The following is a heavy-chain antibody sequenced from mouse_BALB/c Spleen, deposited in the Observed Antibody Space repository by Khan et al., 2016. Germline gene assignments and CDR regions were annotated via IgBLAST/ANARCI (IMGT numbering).Heavy chain of an antibody. J-gene: IGHJ2*01. CDR2: INPDSSTR. V-gene: IGHV4-1*02. CDR3: ARLHYYGYMNY. D-gene: IGHD1-2*01. Sequence: EVQLLESGGGLVQPGGSLKLSCAASGFDFSRYWMSWVRQAPGKGLEWIGEINPDSSTRNYTPSLKDKFIISRDNAKKTLYLQMSKLRSEATALYYCARLHYYGYMNYWGHGPTLTVSS. CDR1: GFDFSRYW.